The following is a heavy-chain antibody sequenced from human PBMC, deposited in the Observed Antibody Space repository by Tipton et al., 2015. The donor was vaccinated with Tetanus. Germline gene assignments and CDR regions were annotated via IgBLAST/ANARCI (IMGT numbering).Heavy chain of an antibody. CDR2: INPNSSRT. J-gene: IGHJ4*02. CDR1: GYTFTGYY. CDR3: ARDSNYDYVWGSYRPPHFDY. V-gene: IGHV1-2*02. Sequence: QLVQSGAEVKKPGASVKVSCKASGYTFTGYYMHWVRQAPGQGLEWMGWINPNSSRTNYAQKGQGRVTMSRDTSISTVYREMSRLRSDDTAVYYCARDSNYDYVWGSYRPPHFDYWGQGTLVTVSS. D-gene: IGHD3-16*02.